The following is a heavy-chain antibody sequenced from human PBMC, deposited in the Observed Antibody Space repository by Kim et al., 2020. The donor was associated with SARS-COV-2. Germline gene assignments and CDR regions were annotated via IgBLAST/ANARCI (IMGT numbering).Heavy chain of an antibody. Sequence: ASVKVSCKASGYTFTGYYIHWVRQAPGQGLEWMGWINPNSGDTNYAQKFQGRVTMTRDTSIRTGYMEMTRLRSDDTAVYYCARHHHDFWSGYFSNWFDPWGPGTRVTVPS. V-gene: IGHV1-2*02. CDR1: GYTFTGYY. D-gene: IGHD3-3*01. J-gene: IGHJ5*02. CDR2: INPNSGDT. CDR3: ARHHHDFWSGYFSNWFDP.